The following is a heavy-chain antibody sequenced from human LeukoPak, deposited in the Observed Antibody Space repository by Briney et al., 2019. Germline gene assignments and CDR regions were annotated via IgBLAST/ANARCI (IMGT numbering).Heavy chain of an antibody. J-gene: IGHJ4*02. CDR1: GFTFSDYY. CDR3: AKEPAVAGVYFDY. D-gene: IGHD6-19*01. V-gene: IGHV3-11*01. Sequence: GGSLRLSCAASGFTFSDYYMSWIRQAPGKGLEWVSYISSSGSTIYYADSVKGRFTISRDNSKNTLYLQMNSLRAEDTAVYYCAKEPAVAGVYFDYWGQGTLVTVSS. CDR2: ISSSGSTI.